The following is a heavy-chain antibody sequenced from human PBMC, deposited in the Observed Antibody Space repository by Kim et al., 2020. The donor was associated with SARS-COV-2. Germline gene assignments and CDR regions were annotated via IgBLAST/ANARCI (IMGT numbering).Heavy chain of an antibody. CDR3: ARTREYDFWSGYSPRRRFGYFDY. CDR2: INHSGST. D-gene: IGHD3-3*01. V-gene: IGHV4-34*01. J-gene: IGHJ4*02. CDR1: GGSFSGYY. Sequence: SETLSLTCAVYGGSFSGYYWSWIRQPPGKGLEWIGEINHSGSTNYNPSLKSRVTISVDTSKNQFSLKLSSVTAADTAVYYCARTREYDFWSGYSPRRRFGYFDYWGQGTLVTVSS.